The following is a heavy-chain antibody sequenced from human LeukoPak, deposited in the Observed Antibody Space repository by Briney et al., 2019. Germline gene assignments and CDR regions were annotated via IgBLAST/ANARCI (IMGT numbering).Heavy chain of an antibody. V-gene: IGHV3-23*01. Sequence: GGSLRLSCAASGFTFGNYAMSWVRRAPGKGPDWVSAISGPAFTTYYADSVKGRFTVSRDNSKETLYLQMNSLRAADTAVYHCARDYYDSSEGVPMDYWGQGTLVTVSS. CDR2: ISGPAFTT. CDR1: GFTFGNYA. D-gene: IGHD3-22*01. J-gene: IGHJ4*02. CDR3: ARDYYDSSEGVPMDY.